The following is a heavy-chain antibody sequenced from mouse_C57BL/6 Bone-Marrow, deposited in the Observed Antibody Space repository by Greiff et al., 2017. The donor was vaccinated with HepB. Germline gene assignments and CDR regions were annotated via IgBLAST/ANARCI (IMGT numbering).Heavy chain of an antibody. J-gene: IGHJ4*01. CDR2: ISDGGSYT. CDR1: GFTFSSYA. D-gene: IGHD2-3*01. CDR3: ARGPGGYYVRGYAMDY. Sequence: EVKVMESGGGLVKPGGSLKLSCAASGFTFSSYAMSWVRQTPEKRLEWVATISDGGSYTYYPDNVKGRFTISRDNAKNNLYLQMSHLKSEDTAMYYCARGPGGYYVRGYAMDYWGQGTSVTVSS. V-gene: IGHV5-4*03.